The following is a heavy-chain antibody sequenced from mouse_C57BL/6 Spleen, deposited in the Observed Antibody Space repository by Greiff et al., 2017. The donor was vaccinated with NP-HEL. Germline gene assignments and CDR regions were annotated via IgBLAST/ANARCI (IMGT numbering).Heavy chain of an antibody. D-gene: IGHD2-4*01. CDR1: GFTFSSYG. CDR2: ISSGGSYT. Sequence: EVQVVESGGDLVKPGGSLKLSCAASGFTFSSYGMSWVRQTPDKRLEWVATISSGGSYTYYPDSVKGRFTISRDNAKNTLYLQMSSLKSEDTAMYYCARYDYDVYWYFDVWGTGTTVTVSS. J-gene: IGHJ1*03. V-gene: IGHV5-6*01. CDR3: ARYDYDVYWYFDV.